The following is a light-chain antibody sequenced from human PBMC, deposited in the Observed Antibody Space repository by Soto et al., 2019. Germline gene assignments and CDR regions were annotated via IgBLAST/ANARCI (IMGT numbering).Light chain of an antibody. CDR1: QSVSNNY. CDR3: QQYDTYSPRLA. J-gene: IGKJ4*01. V-gene: IGKV3-20*01. CDR2: AAS. Sequence: EIVLTQSPGTLSMSPGEGATLSCRASQSVSNNYLAWYQQKPGQAPRLLIFAASSRATGIPDRFSGSGSGTDFTLTISRLEPEDFAMYYCQQYDTYSPRLAFGGGTKVDIK.